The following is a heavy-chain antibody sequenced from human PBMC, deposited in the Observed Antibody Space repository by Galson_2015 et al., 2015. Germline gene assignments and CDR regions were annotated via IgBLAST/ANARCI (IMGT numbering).Heavy chain of an antibody. D-gene: IGHD1-26*01. Sequence: SLRLSCAASGFTFSSRWMSWVRQAPGKGLEFVANLNEDGSKDYYVDSVKGRFIISRDNAKNTLYLQMNSVRAEDTAVYFCAKSGQEGAVFWYFDLWGRGTLVSVSS. V-gene: IGHV3-7*03. J-gene: IGHJ2*01. CDR1: GFTFSSRW. CDR3: AKSGQEGAVFWYFDL. CDR2: LNEDGSKD.